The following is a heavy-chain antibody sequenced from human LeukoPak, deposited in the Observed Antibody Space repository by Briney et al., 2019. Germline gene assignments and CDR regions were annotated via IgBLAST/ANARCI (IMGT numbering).Heavy chain of an antibody. V-gene: IGHV5-51*01. Sequence: GESLKISCKGSGYSFTSHWIGWVRQMPGKGLEWMGIIYPGDSDTRYSPSFQGQVTISADKSISTAYLQWSSLKASDTAMYYCARQSRPTYYYDSSGYYVPYVDYWGQGTLVTVSS. D-gene: IGHD3-22*01. CDR3: ARQSRPTYYYDSSGYYVPYVDY. CDR1: GYSFTSHW. CDR2: IYPGDSDT. J-gene: IGHJ4*02.